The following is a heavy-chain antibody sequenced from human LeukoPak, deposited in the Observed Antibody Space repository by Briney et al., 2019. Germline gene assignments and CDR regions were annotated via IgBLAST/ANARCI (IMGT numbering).Heavy chain of an antibody. CDR1: GFNFSSYA. CDR2: IDSSSSSI. CDR3: AREPRYCGGDCGAFDI. Sequence: GGSLRLSCEASGFNFSSYAMNWVRQAPGKGLECVSYIDSSSSSIYYADSVKGRFTISRDNAKNSLYLQMNSLRDEDTAVYYCAREPRYCGGDCGAFDIWGQGTMVTVSS. D-gene: IGHD2-21*02. J-gene: IGHJ3*02. V-gene: IGHV3-48*02.